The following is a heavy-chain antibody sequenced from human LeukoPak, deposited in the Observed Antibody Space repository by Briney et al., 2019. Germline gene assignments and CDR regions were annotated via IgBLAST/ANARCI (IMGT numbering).Heavy chain of an antibody. D-gene: IGHD1-14*01. V-gene: IGHV3-48*03. CDR3: VKSIDRTKAPAWGYYFDR. CDR1: GFTFSSYE. J-gene: IGHJ4*02. Sequence: PGGSLRPSCAASGFTFSSYEMNWVRQAPGKGLEWVSYISSSGSTIYYADSVKGRFTISRDNAKNSLYLQMNSLRTEDTAFYYCVKSIDRTKAPAWGYYFDRWGQGTLVTVSS. CDR2: ISSSGSTI.